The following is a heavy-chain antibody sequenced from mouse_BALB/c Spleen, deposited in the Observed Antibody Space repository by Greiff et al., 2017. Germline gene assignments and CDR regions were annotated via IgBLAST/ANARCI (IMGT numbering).Heavy chain of an antibody. CDR1: GFSLTGYG. CDR2: IWGGGST. CDR3: ANSIYDYWDFDV. D-gene: IGHD2-3*01. Sequence: QVQLKESGPGLVAPSQCLSITCTASGFSLTGYGVNWVRQPPGKGLEWLGMIWGGGSTDYNSALKSSLSSSKANSKSHVFFKMNRLQTDDTARYSGANSIYDYWDFDVWGAGTTVTVSS. J-gene: IGHJ1*01. V-gene: IGHV2-6-7*01.